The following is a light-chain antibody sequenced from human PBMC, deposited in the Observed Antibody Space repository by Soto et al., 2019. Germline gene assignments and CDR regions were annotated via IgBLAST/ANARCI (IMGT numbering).Light chain of an antibody. Sequence: QSVLTQPPSASGIPGQRVTISCSGSSSNIGSNTVNWYQHLPGTAPKLLIYSSSLRPSGVPDRFSASKSGNSASLAISGLQSEDEAAYYCAAWDDILNGVVFGGGTKLTVL. V-gene: IGLV1-44*01. CDR3: AAWDDILNGVV. CDR1: SSNIGSNT. CDR2: SSS. J-gene: IGLJ2*01.